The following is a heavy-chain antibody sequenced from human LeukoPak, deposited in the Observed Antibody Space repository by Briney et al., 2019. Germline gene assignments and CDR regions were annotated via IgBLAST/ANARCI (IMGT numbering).Heavy chain of an antibody. CDR1: VYTFTSYG. CDR3: ARDEPYSSSWYLGYYYYYYMDV. CDR2: IRVYNGNT. V-gene: IGHV1-18*01. J-gene: IGHJ6*03. Sequence: ASVKVSCKASVYTFTSYGISWVRQAPGQGLEWMVWIRVYNGNTNYAQKLQGRVTMTTDTSTSTAYMELRSLRSDDTAVYYCARDEPYSSSWYLGYYYYYYMDVWGKGTTVTVSS. D-gene: IGHD6-13*01.